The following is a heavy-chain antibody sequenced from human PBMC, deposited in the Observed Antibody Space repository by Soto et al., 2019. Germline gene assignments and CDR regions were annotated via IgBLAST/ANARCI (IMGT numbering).Heavy chain of an antibody. Sequence: QVQLVQSGAEVKKPGASVKVSCKASGYTFTGYYMHWVRQAPGQGLEWMGWINPNSGGTNYAQKFQGWVTMTRDTSISTAYMELSRLRSDDTAVYYCAREPLGIAAAGTRDAFDIWGQGTMVTVSS. CDR1: GYTFTGYY. CDR3: AREPLGIAAAGTRDAFDI. D-gene: IGHD6-13*01. CDR2: INPNSGGT. V-gene: IGHV1-2*04. J-gene: IGHJ3*02.